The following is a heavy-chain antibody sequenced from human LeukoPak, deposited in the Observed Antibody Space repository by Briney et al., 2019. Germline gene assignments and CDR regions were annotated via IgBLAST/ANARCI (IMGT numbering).Heavy chain of an antibody. Sequence: PGGSLRLSCAASGFTFSSYWMSWVRQAPGKGLEWVANIKQDGSEKYYVDSVKGRFTISRDNAKNSLYLQMNSLRAEDTAVYYCARGSSSSGWYRGIGGFDYWGQGTLVTVSS. CDR1: GFTFSSYW. V-gene: IGHV3-7*01. CDR2: IKQDGSEK. J-gene: IGHJ4*02. CDR3: ARGSSSSGWYRGIGGFDY. D-gene: IGHD6-19*01.